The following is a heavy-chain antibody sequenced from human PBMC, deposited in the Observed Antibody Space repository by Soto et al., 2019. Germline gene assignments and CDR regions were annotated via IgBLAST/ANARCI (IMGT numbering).Heavy chain of an antibody. V-gene: IGHV3-7*01. CDR1: AFTFSRYW. Sequence: GGSLTLSCAASAFTFSRYWMSWVRKLPGRGLEWVANIKEDGSERSYVDSVKGRFTISRDNAKNSPVLQMASLRAEETVVYFCARVAYNRDWIFDYWGRGTLATVSS. CDR3: ARVAYNRDWIFDY. J-gene: IGHJ4*02. CDR2: IKEDGSER. D-gene: IGHD1-1*01.